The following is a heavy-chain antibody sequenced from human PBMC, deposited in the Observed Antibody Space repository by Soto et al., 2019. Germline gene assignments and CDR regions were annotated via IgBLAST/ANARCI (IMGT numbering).Heavy chain of an antibody. Sequence: SETLSLTCTVSGGSISSSSYYWGWIRQPPGKGLEWIGSIYYSGSTYYNPSLKSRVTISVDTSKNQFSLKLSSVTAADTAVYYCARKVGRDSSGYDDAFHLWGQAIMVTVSS. D-gene: IGHD3-22*01. V-gene: IGHV4-39*01. J-gene: IGHJ3*01. CDR3: ARKVGRDSSGYDDAFHL. CDR2: IYYSGST. CDR1: GGSISSSSYY.